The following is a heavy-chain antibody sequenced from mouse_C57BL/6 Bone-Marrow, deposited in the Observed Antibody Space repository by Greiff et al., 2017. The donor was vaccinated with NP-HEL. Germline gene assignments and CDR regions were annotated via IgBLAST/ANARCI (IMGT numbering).Heavy chain of an antibody. D-gene: IGHD1-1*01. CDR1: GYTFTDSY. V-gene: IGHV1-76*01. J-gene: IGHJ2*01. Sequence: QVQLQQSGAELVRPGASVKLSCKASGYTFTDSYINWVKQRPGQGLEWIARIYPGSGNTYYNEKFKGKATLTAEKSSSTAYMQLSSLTSEDSAVYFCARGGTTVYWGQGTTLTVSS. CDR3: ARGGTTVY. CDR2: IYPGSGNT.